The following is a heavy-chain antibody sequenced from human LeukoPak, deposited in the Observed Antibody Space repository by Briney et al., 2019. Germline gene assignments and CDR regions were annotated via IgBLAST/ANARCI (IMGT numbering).Heavy chain of an antibody. V-gene: IGHV3-30-3*01. J-gene: IGHJ4*02. CDR1: GFTFSSYA. CDR2: ISYDGSNK. Sequence: PGGSLRLSCAASGFTFSSYAMHWVRQAPGKGLEWVAVISYDGSNKYYADSVKGRFTISRDNSKNTLYLQMNSLRAEDTAVYYCARLAAVLDYWGQGTLVTVSS. D-gene: IGHD6-13*01. CDR3: ARLAAVLDY.